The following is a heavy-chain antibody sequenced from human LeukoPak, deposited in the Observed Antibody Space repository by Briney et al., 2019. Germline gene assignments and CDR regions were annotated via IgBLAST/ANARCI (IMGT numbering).Heavy chain of an antibody. D-gene: IGHD3-3*01. J-gene: IGHJ3*01. CDR2: IYHSGST. V-gene: IGHV4-4*02. CDR3: ARPAPRSNDFWSGYYAFDF. CDR1: GGSISSSNW. Sequence: SETLSLTCAVSGGSISSSNWWSWVRQPPGKGLEWIGEIYHSGSTNYNPSLKSRVTISVDKSKNQFSLKLSSVTAADTAVYYCARPAPRSNDFWSGYYAFDFWGQGTMVTVSS.